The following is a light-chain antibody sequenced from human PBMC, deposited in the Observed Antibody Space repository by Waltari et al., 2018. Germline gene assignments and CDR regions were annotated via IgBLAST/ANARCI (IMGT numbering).Light chain of an antibody. CDR3: CSYVTGDTWV. J-gene: IGLJ3*02. V-gene: IGLV2-23*02. CDR1: SSDVGTYKF. CDR2: EIN. Sequence: QSALTQPASVSGSPGQSITIPCTGSSSDVGTYKFSSWYQQHPGKAPKLMIYEINQRPAGISNRFSGSKFGNTAVLTISGLQTEDEADYYCCSYVTGDTWVFGGGTRVAVL.